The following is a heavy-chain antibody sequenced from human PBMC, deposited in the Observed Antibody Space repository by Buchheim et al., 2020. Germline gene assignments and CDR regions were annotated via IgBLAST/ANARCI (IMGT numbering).Heavy chain of an antibody. CDR3: AGDPPDSGYAFEI. CDR2: LWYDGSNE. V-gene: IGHV3-33*01. Sequence: VQLVESGGGVVQPGGSLRLSCAASGFNFPTYAMHWVRQALGKGLEWLAFLWYDGSNEKYADSVMGRLTISRDNPRNMLHLHMDSLRAEDTAVYYCAGDPPDSGYAFEIWGQGT. J-gene: IGHJ3*02. D-gene: IGHD3-22*01. CDR1: GFNFPTYA.